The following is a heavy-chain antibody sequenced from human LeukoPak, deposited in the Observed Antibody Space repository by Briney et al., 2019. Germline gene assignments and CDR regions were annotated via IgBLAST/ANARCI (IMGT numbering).Heavy chain of an antibody. J-gene: IGHJ4*02. CDR1: GYTFTSYG. Sequence: ASVKVSCKASGYTFTSYGISWVRQAPGQGLEWMGWISTYNGNTNYAQKLQGRVTMTTGTSTSTAYMELRSLRSDDTAVYYCAREVAGDVDTALYYFDYWGQGTLVTVSS. CDR3: AREVAGDVDTALYYFDY. CDR2: ISTYNGNT. V-gene: IGHV1-18*01. D-gene: IGHD5-18*01.